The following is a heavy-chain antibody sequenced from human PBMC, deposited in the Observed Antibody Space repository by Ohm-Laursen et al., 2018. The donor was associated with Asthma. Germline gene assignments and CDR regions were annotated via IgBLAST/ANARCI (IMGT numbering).Heavy chain of an antibody. D-gene: IGHD2-2*01. CDR2: IKPDGSQT. CDR3: ATLSWYASQF. CDR1: GFTFSSYA. Sequence: GSLRLSCAASGFTFSSYAMSWVRQAPGKGLQWLAFIKPDGSQTYYADSMEGRFSISRDNSKNSLYLQMSSLRGEDTAIYYCATLSWYASQFWGQGTLVTVSS. V-gene: IGHV3-7*01. J-gene: IGHJ4*02.